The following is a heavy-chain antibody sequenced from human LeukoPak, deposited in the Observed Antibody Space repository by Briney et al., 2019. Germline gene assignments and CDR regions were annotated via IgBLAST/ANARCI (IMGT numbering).Heavy chain of an antibody. CDR1: GFTFIDYA. Sequence: PGGSLRLSCAASGFTFIDYAMSWVRQAPGKGLERVSGISGGGASTYYADSVKGRFTISRDNSKNTMYLQMGSLRAEDTALYYCAKDVRSVATIIANWGQGTLVTVSS. J-gene: IGHJ1*01. CDR3: AKDVRSVATIIAN. V-gene: IGHV3-23*01. CDR2: ISGGGAST. D-gene: IGHD5-12*01.